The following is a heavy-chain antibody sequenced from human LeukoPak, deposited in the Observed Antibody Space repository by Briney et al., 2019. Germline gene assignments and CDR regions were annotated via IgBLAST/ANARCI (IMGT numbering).Heavy chain of an antibody. CDR3: ARDGVAYCSSTSCPKDY. CDR1: GYTFTGYY. CDR2: INPNSGGT. V-gene: IGHV1-2*02. D-gene: IGHD2-2*01. J-gene: IGHJ4*02. Sequence: ASVKVSCKASGYTFTGYYMHWVRQAPGQGLEWMGWINPNSGGTNYAQKFQGRVTMTRDTSISTAYMELSRLRSDDTAVYYCARDGVAYCSSTSCPKDYWGQGTLVTVSS.